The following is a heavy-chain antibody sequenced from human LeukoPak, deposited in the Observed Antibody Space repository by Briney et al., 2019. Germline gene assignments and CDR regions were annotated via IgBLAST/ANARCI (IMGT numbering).Heavy chain of an antibody. V-gene: IGHV3-48*03. CDR2: ISSSGSTI. CDR1: GFTFSSYE. CDR3: ARDLGDQLLDPNAFDI. D-gene: IGHD2-2*01. Sequence: GGSLRLSCAASGFTFSSYEMNWVRQDPGKGLECVSYISSSGSTIYYADSVKGRFAISRDNAKNSLYLQMNSLRAEDTAVYYCARDLGDQLLDPNAFDIWGQGTMVTVSS. J-gene: IGHJ3*02.